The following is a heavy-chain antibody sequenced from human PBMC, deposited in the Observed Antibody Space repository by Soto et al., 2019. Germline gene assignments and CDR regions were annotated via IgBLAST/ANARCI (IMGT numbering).Heavy chain of an antibody. J-gene: IGHJ4*02. CDR3: ARIRAVRGTSLGSPFDY. CDR1: GGSISSGDYY. D-gene: IGHD3-10*01. V-gene: IGHV4-31*03. Sequence: SETLSLTCTVSGGSISSGDYYWSWIRQHPGKGLEWIGYIYYSGGTYYNPSLKSRVTISVDTSKNQFSLKLSSVTAADTAVYYSARIRAVRGTSLGSPFDYWGQGTLVTVSS. CDR2: IYYSGGT.